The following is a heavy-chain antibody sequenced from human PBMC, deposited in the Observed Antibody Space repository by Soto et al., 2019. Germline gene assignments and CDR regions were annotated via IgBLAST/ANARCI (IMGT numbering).Heavy chain of an antibody. D-gene: IGHD3-22*01. CDR3: ARDPGDSSGYYPENGYYYYGMDV. V-gene: IGHV3-53*01. CDR1: GFTVSSNY. CDR2: IYSGGST. J-gene: IGHJ6*02. Sequence: PGGSLRLSCAASGFTVSSNYMSWVRQAPGKGLGWVSVIYSGGSTYYADSVKGRFTISRDNSKNTLYLQMNSLRAEDTAVYYCARDPGDSSGYYPENGYYYYGMDVWGQGTTVTVSS.